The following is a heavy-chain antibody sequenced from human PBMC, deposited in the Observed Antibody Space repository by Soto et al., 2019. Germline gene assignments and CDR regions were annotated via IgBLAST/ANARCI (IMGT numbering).Heavy chain of an antibody. Sequence: EVQVLESGGGLVQPGGSLRLSCAASGFTFSNYAMTWVRQAPGKGLEWVSTIRGSGDNTYYGDSVKGRFTISRDNSKNTLYLQMNSLRAEDTAVYYCAKEPLTVTPYFDYWGQGNLVTDSS. CDR1: GFTFSNYA. CDR3: AKEPLTVTPYFDY. CDR2: IRGSGDNT. V-gene: IGHV3-23*02. J-gene: IGHJ4*02. D-gene: IGHD4-17*01.